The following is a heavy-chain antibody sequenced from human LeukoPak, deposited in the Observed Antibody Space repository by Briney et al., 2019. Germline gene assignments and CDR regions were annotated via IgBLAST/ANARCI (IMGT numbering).Heavy chain of an antibody. D-gene: IGHD6-19*01. CDR2: ISAYNGNT. CDR3: ARVWLSRRAFDI. V-gene: IGHV1-18*01. J-gene: IGHJ3*02. CDR1: GYTFTSYD. Sequence: ASVKVSCKASGYTFTSYDINWVRQAPGQGLEWMGWISAYNGNTNYAQKLQGRVTMTTDTSTSTAYMELRSLRSDDTAVYYCARVWLSRRAFDIWGQGTMVTVSS.